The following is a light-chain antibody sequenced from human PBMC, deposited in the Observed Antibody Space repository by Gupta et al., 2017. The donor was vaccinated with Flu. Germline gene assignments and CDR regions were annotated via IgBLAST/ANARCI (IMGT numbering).Light chain of an antibody. CDR1: ESLLDSNEYNY. CDR3: RQRLQTPRA. J-gene: IGKJ1*01. Sequence: DRVMTHAPLALPVTAGEPASICCRFSESLLDSNEYNYSDWYLQKPGQSPQLLIYLASKRACGVPDRFSGSGSSTDFTLKIRAGEADDVGVYSCRQRLQTPRAFGQGTQV. V-gene: IGKV2-28*01. CDR2: LAS.